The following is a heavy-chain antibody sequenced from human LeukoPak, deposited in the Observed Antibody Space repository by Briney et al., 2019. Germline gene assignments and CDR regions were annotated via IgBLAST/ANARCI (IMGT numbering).Heavy chain of an antibody. V-gene: IGHV4-39*01. J-gene: IGHJ4*02. Sequence: SETLSLTCTVSGGSIGSSSYYWGWICQPPGRGLEWIGSIYYSGSTYYNPSLKSRVTISVDTSKNQFSLKLSSVTAADTAVYYCARTSRYCSSTSCYSPFDYWGQGTLVTVSS. CDR3: ARTSRYCSSTSCYSPFDY. CDR2: IYYSGST. D-gene: IGHD2-2*01. CDR1: GGSIGSSSYY.